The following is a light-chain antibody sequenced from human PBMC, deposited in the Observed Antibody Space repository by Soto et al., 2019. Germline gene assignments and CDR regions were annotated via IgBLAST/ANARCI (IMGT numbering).Light chain of an antibody. CDR3: QQYNDWPLT. CDR1: QNVSRN. CDR2: GAF. V-gene: IGKV3-15*01. J-gene: IGKJ1*01. Sequence: EIVLTQSPGTLSLSPGEGATLSCRASQNVSRNLAWYQQKPGQAPSLLIYGAFTRATGIPARFSGTGSGTEFTLTISSLQSEDLALYYCQQYNDWPLTFGQGTKVDIK.